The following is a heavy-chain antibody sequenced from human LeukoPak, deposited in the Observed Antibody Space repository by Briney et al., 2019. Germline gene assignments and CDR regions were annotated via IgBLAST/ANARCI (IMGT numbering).Heavy chain of an antibody. J-gene: IGHJ4*02. CDR2: IYYSGST. D-gene: IGHD3-22*01. Sequence: SETLSLTCTVSGGSISSGDYYWSWIRQPPGKGLEWIGYIYYSGSTYYNPSLKSRVTISVDTSKNQFSLKLSPVTAADTAVYYCARVPTYYYDSSGYYLDYWGQGTLVTVSS. CDR1: GGSISSGDYY. V-gene: IGHV4-30-4*08. CDR3: ARVPTYYYDSSGYYLDY.